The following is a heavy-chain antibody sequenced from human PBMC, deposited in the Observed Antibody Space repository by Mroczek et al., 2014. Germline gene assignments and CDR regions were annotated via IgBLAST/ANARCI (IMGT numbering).Heavy chain of an antibody. V-gene: IGHV3-33*01. CDR3: ARTPAHGSGWYRDIDY. CDR1: GFTFSSYG. D-gene: IGHD6-19*01. J-gene: IGHJ4*02. CDR2: IWYDGSNK. Sequence: ESGGGVVQPGRSLRLSCAASGFTFSSYGMHWVRQAPGKGLEWVAVIWYDGSNKYYADSVKGRFTISRDNSKNTLYLQMNSLRAEDTAVYYCARTPAHGSGWYRDIDYWGQGTLVTVSS.